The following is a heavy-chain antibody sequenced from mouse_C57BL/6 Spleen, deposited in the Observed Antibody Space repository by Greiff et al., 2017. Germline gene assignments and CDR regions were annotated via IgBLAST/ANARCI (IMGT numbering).Heavy chain of an antibody. CDR3: AKRDDSRYAMDY. CDR1: GFSLTSYG. D-gene: IGHD2-4*01. J-gene: IGHJ4*01. CDR2: IWRGGNT. V-gene: IGHV2-5*01. Sequence: QVQLQQSGPGLVQPSQSLSITCTVSGFSLTSYGVHWVRQSPGKGLEGLGVIWRGGNTDYNAAFMSRLSITKDNSKSQVCFKMNSLQADDTAIYYCAKRDDSRYAMDYWGQGTSVTVSS.